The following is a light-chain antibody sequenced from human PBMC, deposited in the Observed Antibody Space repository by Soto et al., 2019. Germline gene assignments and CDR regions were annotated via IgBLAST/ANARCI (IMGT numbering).Light chain of an antibody. CDR3: SSYTTSTTRII. CDR2: EVS. V-gene: IGLV2-14*01. J-gene: IGLJ2*01. CDR1: SSDVGGYNY. Sequence: QSALTQPPSASGSPGQSVAISCTGTSSDVGGYNYVSWYQQHPGKAPKLMIYEVSNRSSGVSNRFSGSKSGNTASLTISGLQAEDEADYYCSSYTTSTTRIIFGGGTKLTVL.